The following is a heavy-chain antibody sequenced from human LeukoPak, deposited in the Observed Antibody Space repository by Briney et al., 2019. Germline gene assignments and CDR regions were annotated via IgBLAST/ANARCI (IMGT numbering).Heavy chain of an antibody. J-gene: IGHJ4*02. CDR2: VFYSGST. CDR3: ARGGYDSSGYHDNYFDY. Sequence: PSETLSLTCTVSGGSISSYYWNWIRQPPGKGLEWIGRVFYSGSTNYNPSLKSRVTTSVDTSKNQFSLKLSSVTAADTAVYYCARGGYDSSGYHDNYFDYWGQGPWSPSPQ. V-gene: IGHV4-59*01. D-gene: IGHD3-22*01. CDR1: GGSISSYY.